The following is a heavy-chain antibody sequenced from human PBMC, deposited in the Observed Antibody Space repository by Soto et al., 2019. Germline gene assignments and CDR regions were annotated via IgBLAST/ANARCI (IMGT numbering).Heavy chain of an antibody. CDR1: GFTFSSYG. D-gene: IGHD6-13*01. CDR2: ISYDGSNK. CDR3: AKDFCIAAANGMDV. V-gene: IGHV3-30*18. J-gene: IGHJ6*02. Sequence: GGSLRLSCAASGFTFSSYGMHWVRQAPGKGLEWVAVISYDGSNKYYADSVKGRFTISRDNSKNTLYLQMNSLRAEDTAVYYWAKDFCIAAANGMDVWGQGTTVTVSS.